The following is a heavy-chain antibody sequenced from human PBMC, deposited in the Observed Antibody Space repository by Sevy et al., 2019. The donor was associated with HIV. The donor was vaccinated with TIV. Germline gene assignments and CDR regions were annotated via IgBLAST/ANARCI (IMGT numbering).Heavy chain of an antibody. Sequence: GGSLRLSCAASGFIFTNAWMTWVRQAPGKGLEWVGRIKSRADGGTADHAEPVKGRFTISRDDSKNTLYLQMNSLKTEDTAVYYCATDLTTNYFDYWGQGTLVTVSS. CDR1: GFIFTNAW. V-gene: IGHV3-15*01. D-gene: IGHD1-1*01. J-gene: IGHJ4*02. CDR2: IKSRADGGTA. CDR3: ATDLTTNYFDY.